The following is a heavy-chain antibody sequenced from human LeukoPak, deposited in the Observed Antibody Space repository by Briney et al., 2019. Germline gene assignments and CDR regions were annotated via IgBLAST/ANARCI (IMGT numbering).Heavy chain of an antibody. Sequence: RGSLRLSCAASGFTFSSYSINWVRQAPGKGLEWVSYIISTGSYISYADSVKGRFTISRDNAKNSLYLQMNSLRAEDTAVYYCARGVGGYCSGGSCYGGWLDYWGQGTLVTVSS. V-gene: IGHV3-21*01. J-gene: IGHJ4*02. CDR1: GFTFSSYS. D-gene: IGHD2-15*01. CDR3: ARGVGGYCSGGSCYGGWLDY. CDR2: IISTGSYI.